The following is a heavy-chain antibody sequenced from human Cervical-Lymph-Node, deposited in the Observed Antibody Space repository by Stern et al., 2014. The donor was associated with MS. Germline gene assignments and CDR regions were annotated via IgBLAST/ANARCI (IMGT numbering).Heavy chain of an antibody. J-gene: IGHJ4*02. CDR1: GYSFTNSW. CDR2: MHLGDSDT. V-gene: IGHV5-51*01. CDR3: ASPSEGTSYDY. D-gene: IGHD3-10*01. Sequence: VQLVESGAEVKKPGESLRISCKGSGYSFTNSWVGWVRQVPGKGLEWMGIMHLGDSDTKYSPSFQGQVTISADTSIRTAYLQWSSLKASDTAIYYCASPSEGTSYDYWGQGTLVTVSS.